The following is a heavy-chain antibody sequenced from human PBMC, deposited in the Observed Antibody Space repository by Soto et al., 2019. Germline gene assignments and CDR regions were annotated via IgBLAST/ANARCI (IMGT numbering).Heavy chain of an antibody. D-gene: IGHD4-17*01. J-gene: IGHJ3*02. Sequence: GSLRLSCVASGFTFSTYAMSWVCQAPGKGLEWVSALTPSGGETYYADSVKGRFTISRDNSMNALYLQMNSLRIEDTAVYYCAHPRGYGVFDAYDIWGQGTMVTVSS. CDR1: GFTFSTYA. CDR3: AHPRGYGVFDAYDI. CDR2: LTPSGGET. V-gene: IGHV3-23*01.